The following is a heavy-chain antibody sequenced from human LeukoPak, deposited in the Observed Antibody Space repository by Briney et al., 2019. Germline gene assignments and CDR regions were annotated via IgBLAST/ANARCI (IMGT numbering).Heavy chain of an antibody. CDR2: ISGSGGST. CDR1: GFTFSSYA. D-gene: IGHD1-26*01. Sequence: GGSLRLSCAASGFTFSSYAMSWVRQAPGKGLEWVSAISGSGGSTYYADSVKGRFTISRDNAKNSLYLQMNSLRAEDTALYYCAKGPGIVGPYWGQGTLVTVSS. V-gene: IGHV3-23*01. J-gene: IGHJ4*02. CDR3: AKGPGIVGPY.